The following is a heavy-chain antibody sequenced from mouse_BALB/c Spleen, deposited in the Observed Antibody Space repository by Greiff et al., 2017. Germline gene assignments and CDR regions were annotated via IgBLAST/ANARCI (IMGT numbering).Heavy chain of an antibody. Sequence: EVMLVESGGGLVKPGGSLKLSCAASGFAFSSYDMSWVRQTPEKRLEWVAYISSGGGSTYYPDTVKGRFTISRDNAKNTLYLQMSSLKSEDTAMYYCARQEGAMDYWGQGTSVTVSS. CDR2: ISSGGGST. V-gene: IGHV5-12-1*01. CDR1: GFAFSSYD. CDR3: ARQEGAMDY. J-gene: IGHJ4*01.